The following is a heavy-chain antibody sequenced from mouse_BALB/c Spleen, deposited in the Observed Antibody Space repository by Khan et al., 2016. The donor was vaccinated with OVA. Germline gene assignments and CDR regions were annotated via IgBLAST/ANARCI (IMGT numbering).Heavy chain of an antibody. CDR1: GYIFTNYG. V-gene: IGHV9-3-1*01. CDR3: AREAFYYDSGKNGWFAY. J-gene: IGHJ3*01. D-gene: IGHD1-1*01. CDR2: INTYTGEP. Sequence: QIQLVQSGPELKKPGETVKISCKASGYIFTNYGMNWVKQAPGQGLKWMGWINTYTGEPTYADDFRGRFAFSLETSASTAYLQINNLKNEDTATYFCAREAFYYDSGKNGWFAYWGRGTLVTVSA.